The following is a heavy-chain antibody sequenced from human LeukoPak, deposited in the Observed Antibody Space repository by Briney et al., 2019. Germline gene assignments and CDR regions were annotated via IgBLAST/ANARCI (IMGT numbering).Heavy chain of an antibody. CDR3: ARDGPYCSGGSCYDPGDY. CDR1: GYTFTGYS. Sequence: ASVKVSCKASGYTFTGYSMHWVRQAPGQGLEWMGWINPNSGGTNYAQKFQDRVTMTTDTSTSTAYMELRSLRSDDTAVYYCARDGPYCSGGSCYDPGDYWGQGTLVTVSS. CDR2: INPNSGGT. D-gene: IGHD2-15*01. V-gene: IGHV1-2*02. J-gene: IGHJ4*02.